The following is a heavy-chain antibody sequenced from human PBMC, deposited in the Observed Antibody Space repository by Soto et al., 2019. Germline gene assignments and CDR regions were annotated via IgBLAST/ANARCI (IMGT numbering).Heavy chain of an antibody. D-gene: IGHD2-15*01. J-gene: IGHJ6*02. CDR2: MNPNSGNP. Sequence: QVQLVPSGAAVKKSGASVKVSCKASRYTFISYDINWVRQATGQGLEWMGWMNPNSGNPGYAQKFQGSITITRNTSTNTAYMELSSLRSEDTAVYYCASGQEVWWHAGPVGLHGLDVCGQGTTVTVSS. CDR1: RYTFISYD. CDR3: ASGQEVWWHAGPVGLHGLDV. V-gene: IGHV1-8*01.